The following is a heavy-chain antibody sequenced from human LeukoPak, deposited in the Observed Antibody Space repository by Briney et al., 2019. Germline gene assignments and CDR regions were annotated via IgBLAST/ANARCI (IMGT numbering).Heavy chain of an antibody. D-gene: IGHD6-13*01. V-gene: IGHV4-59*01. CDR2: ICYSGST. CDR3: ARGGSGSSWRVPDAFDI. J-gene: IGHJ3*02. CDR1: GGSISSYY. Sequence: SETLSLTCTVSGGSISSYYWSWIRQPAGKGLEWIGYICYSGSTNYNPSLKSRVTISVDTSKNQFSLKLSSVTAADTAVYYCARGGSGSSWRVPDAFDIWGQGTKVTVSS.